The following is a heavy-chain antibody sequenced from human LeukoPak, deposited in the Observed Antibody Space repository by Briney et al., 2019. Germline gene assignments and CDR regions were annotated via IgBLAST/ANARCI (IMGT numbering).Heavy chain of an antibody. D-gene: IGHD1-1*01. Sequence: GGSLRLSCAASGFTFSDYYMSWVRQAPGKGLEWVSSISSSSSYIYYADSVKGRFTISRDNAKNSLYLQMNSLRAEDTAVYYCARDPTPIPRGHLELDDWFDPWGQGTLVTVSS. J-gene: IGHJ5*02. CDR1: GFTFSDYY. V-gene: IGHV3-21*01. CDR2: ISSSSSYI. CDR3: ARDPTPIPRGHLELDDWFDP.